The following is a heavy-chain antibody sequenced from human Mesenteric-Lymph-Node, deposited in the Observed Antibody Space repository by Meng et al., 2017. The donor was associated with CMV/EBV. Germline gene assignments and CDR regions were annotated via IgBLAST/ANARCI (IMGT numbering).Heavy chain of an antibody. D-gene: IGHD2-15*01. CDR2: IKQDGSEK. J-gene: IGHJ5*02. V-gene: IGHV3-7*01. CDR1: GFTFSSYW. Sequence: GGSLRLSCAASGFTFSSYWMSWVRQAPGKGLEWVANIKQDGSEKYYVDSVKGRFTISRDNAKNSLHLQMNSLRAEDTAVYYCARGGGRNWFDPWGQGTLVTVSS. CDR3: ARGGGRNWFDP.